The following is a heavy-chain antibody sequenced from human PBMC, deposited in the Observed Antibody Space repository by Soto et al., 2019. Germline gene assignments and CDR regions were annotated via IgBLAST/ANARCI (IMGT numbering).Heavy chain of an antibody. J-gene: IGHJ4*02. D-gene: IGHD6-19*01. CDR1: GYTFTSYG. CDR2: ISAYNGNT. CDR3: AISIYSSGWYVTFDY. Sequence: QVQLVXXXXEVKKPGASVKVSCKASGYTFTSYGISWVRQAPGXXXXXMGWISAYNGNTNYAQKLQGRVTMTTDTSTSTAYMELRSLRSDDTAVYYCAISIYSSGWYVTFDYWGQGTLVTVSS. V-gene: IGHV1-18*04.